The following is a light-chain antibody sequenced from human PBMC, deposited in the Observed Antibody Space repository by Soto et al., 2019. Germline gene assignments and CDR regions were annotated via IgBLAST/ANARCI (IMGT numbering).Light chain of an antibody. Sequence: QAVVTQPPSASAAPGQRVAISCSGSNSNIGKNGVNWYRHSPGTAPKLLLFINDRRPSGVPDRISGSKSGTSASLVIGGLQSGDEADYYCAAWDDTLNGPIFGGGTKVTVL. CDR2: IND. J-gene: IGLJ2*01. CDR3: AAWDDTLNGPI. V-gene: IGLV1-44*01. CDR1: NSNIGKNG.